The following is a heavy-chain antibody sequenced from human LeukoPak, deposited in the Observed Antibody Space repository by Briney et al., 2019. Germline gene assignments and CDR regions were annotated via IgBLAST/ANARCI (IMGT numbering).Heavy chain of an antibody. J-gene: IGHJ4*02. D-gene: IGHD6-13*01. CDR3: ARGVYIAAAQYGY. CDR2: IYYSGTT. CDR1: GGSISSYY. Sequence: SETLSLTCTVSGGSISSYYWSWIRQPPGKGLEWIGYIYYSGTTNYNPSLKSRVTISVDTSKNQFSLKLSSVTAADTAVYYCARGVYIAAAQYGYWGQGALVSVSS. V-gene: IGHV4-59*01.